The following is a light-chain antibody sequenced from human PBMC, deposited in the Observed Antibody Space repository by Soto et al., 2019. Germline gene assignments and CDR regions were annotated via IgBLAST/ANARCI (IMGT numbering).Light chain of an antibody. CDR2: DAS. V-gene: IGKV3-11*01. CDR3: QQRSNWPPIT. CDR1: QSVRSY. Sequence: EIVLTQSPATLPLSPGEGATLSCRASQSVRSYLAWYQQKPGQAPRLLIYDASNRATGIPARFSGSGSGTDFTLTISSLEPEDFAVYYCQQRSNWPPITFGQGTRLEIK. J-gene: IGKJ5*01.